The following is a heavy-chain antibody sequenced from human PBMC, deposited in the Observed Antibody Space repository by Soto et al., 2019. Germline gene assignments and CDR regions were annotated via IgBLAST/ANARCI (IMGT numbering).Heavy chain of an antibody. V-gene: IGHV4-59*01. CDR3: ACTPDYDYWRAFIL. D-gene: IGHD3-3*01. J-gene: IGHJ4*02. CDR1: NDSISNYY. CDR2: IFYAGRT. Sequence: QVQLQESGPGLVKPSETLSLTCTVSNDSISNYYWSWIRQPPGKGLEWIGHIFYAGRTNYNPSLKSRVTLSVDTSKNQFSLKLSSVTAADTALYYCACTPDYDYWRAFILWGQGTRVTVSS.